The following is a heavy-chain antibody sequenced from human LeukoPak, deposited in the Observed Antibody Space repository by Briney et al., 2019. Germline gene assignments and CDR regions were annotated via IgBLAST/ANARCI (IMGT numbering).Heavy chain of an antibody. CDR1: GFTVTSNY. D-gene: IGHD1-26*01. V-gene: IGHV3-53*01. CDR3: AKLPIVGDWFDP. CDR2: LYNGGSP. J-gene: IGHJ5*02. Sequence: PGGSLRLSCAASGFTVTSNYGPWVRQAPGKGLEWVSTLYNGGSPHYADSVKGRFTISRDNSNNTLYLQMKSLRAEDTVVYYCAKLPIVGDWFDPWGQGTLVTVSS.